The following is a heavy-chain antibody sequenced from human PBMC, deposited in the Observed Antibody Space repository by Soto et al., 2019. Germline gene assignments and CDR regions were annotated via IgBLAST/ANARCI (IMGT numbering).Heavy chain of an antibody. J-gene: IGHJ4*02. V-gene: IGHV1-69*02. Sequence: SVKVSCKASGGTFSSYTSRWVRQAPGQGLEWMGRIIPILGIANYAQKFQGRVTITADKSTSTAYMELSSLRSEDTAVYYCARVGGSYYYDSSGSHFDCWGQGTLVTVSS. CDR2: IIPILGIA. D-gene: IGHD3-22*01. CDR1: GGTFSSYT. CDR3: ARVGGSYYYDSSGSHFDC.